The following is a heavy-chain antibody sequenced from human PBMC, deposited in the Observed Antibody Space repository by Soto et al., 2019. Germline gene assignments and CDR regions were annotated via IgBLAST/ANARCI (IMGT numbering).Heavy chain of an antibody. CDR3: TRLVGNSWLDH. V-gene: IGHV6-1*01. CDR2: TYYRSIWQT. Sequence: QVQLQQSGPGLVKPSQTLSLTCAISGDSVSSNDAVWNWIRQSPSRGLEWLGRTYYRSIWQTEYAVSVKGRMTINPDASKDQFSLQMNSVTAWDTAMYYCTRLVGNSWLDHWGQGTLVTVSA. J-gene: IGHJ5*02. CDR1: GDSVSSNDAV. D-gene: IGHD6-6*01.